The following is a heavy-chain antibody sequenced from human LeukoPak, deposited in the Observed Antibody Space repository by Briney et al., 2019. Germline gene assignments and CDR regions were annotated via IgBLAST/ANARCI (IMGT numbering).Heavy chain of an antibody. Sequence: GGSLRLSCAASGFTFSSYAMNWVRQAPGKGLEWVSAIIGSGDTTYYAGSVKGRFTISRDNPKNTLYLQMNSLRAEDTAVYYCAKDSGSSAYLPLNYWGQGTLVTVSS. CDR3: AKDSGSSAYLPLNY. D-gene: IGHD3-16*01. V-gene: IGHV3-23*01. CDR2: IIGSGDTT. J-gene: IGHJ4*02. CDR1: GFTFSSYA.